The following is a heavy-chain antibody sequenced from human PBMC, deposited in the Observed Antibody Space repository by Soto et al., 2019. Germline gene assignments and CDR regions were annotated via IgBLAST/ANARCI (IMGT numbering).Heavy chain of an antibody. CDR2: ISDSGQTT. CDR3: AKVYTSSSEDAFDV. Sequence: EVHLLESGGDLVQPGGSLRLSCAASGFNLNGFAMAWVRQSPGKGLEWVSLISDSGQTTNYADFVKGRFTLSRDNSRNMIYLQMNSLRGEDTAIYYCAKVYTSSSEDAFDVWGRGTVVNVSS. J-gene: IGHJ3*01. D-gene: IGHD6-6*01. CDR1: GFNLNGFA. V-gene: IGHV3-23*01.